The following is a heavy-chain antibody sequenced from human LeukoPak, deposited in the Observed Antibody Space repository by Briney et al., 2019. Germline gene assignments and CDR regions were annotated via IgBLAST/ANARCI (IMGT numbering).Heavy chain of an antibody. Sequence: SETLSLTCTVSGGSISSYYWSWIRQPPGKGLEWIGYIYHSGSTYYNPSLKSRVTISVDRSKNQFSLKLSSVTAADTAVYCCARDSVDYYMDVWGKGTTVTVSS. CDR2: IYHSGST. CDR1: GGSISSYY. V-gene: IGHV4-59*12. CDR3: ARDSVDYYMDV. J-gene: IGHJ6*03.